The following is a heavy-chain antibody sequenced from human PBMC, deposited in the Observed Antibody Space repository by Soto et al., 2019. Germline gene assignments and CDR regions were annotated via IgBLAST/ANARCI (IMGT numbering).Heavy chain of an antibody. D-gene: IGHD1-1*01. Sequence: PSETLSLTCTVSGGSFSSSTYYWVWIRQPPGKGLEWIGTINYSGSTYYNPSLKSRVTISVDMSKTQSSLKLSSVTGADTAVFYCARKETGTMLDSWGQGTLVTVSS. J-gene: IGHJ4*02. CDR1: GGSFSSSTYY. CDR2: INYSGST. CDR3: ARKETGTMLDS. V-gene: IGHV4-39*01.